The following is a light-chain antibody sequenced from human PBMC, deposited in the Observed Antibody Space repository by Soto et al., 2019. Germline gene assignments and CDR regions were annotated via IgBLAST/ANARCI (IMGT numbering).Light chain of an antibody. Sequence: QSVLTQPPSASGTPGQRVTISCSGSSSNIGSNPVNWYQQLPGTAPKLLTYSTNQRPSGVPDRFSGSKSGTSASLAISGLQSEDQADYYCASWDDSLNAVVFGGGTKLTVL. J-gene: IGLJ2*01. V-gene: IGLV1-44*01. CDR3: ASWDDSLNAVV. CDR1: SSNIGSNP. CDR2: STN.